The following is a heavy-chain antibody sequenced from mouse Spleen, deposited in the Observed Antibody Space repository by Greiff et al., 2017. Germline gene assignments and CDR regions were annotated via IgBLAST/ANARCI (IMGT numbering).Heavy chain of an antibody. CDR2: ISSGGGNT. D-gene: IGHD1-2*01. J-gene: IGHJ4*01. Sequence: EVMLVESGGGLVKRGGSLKLSCAASGFTFSSYAMSWVRQTPEKRLEWVATISSGGGNTYYPDSVKGRFTISRDNAKNTLYLQMSSLKSEDTAMYYCARVHYFYAMDYWGQGTSVTVSS. CDR3: ARVHYFYAMDY. V-gene: IGHV5-9*01. CDR1: GFTFSSYA.